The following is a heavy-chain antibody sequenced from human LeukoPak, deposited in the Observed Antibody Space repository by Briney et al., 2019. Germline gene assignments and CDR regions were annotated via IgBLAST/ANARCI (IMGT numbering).Heavy chain of an antibody. CDR3: ARPQPHCSGGTCYAY. Sequence: GESLKISCKGSGYSFTSYWIGWVRQMPGKGLEWMGVIYLGDSDTRYSPSFQGQVTISADKSITTAYLQWSSLKASDTALYYCARPQPHCSGGTCYAYWGQGTLVTVSS. CDR2: IYLGDSDT. V-gene: IGHV5-51*01. D-gene: IGHD2-15*01. J-gene: IGHJ4*02. CDR1: GYSFTSYW.